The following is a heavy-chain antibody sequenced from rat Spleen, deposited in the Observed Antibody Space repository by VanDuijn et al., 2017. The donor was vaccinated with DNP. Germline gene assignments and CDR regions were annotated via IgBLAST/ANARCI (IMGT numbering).Heavy chain of an antibody. J-gene: IGHJ2*01. CDR2: MWYDGDT. D-gene: IGHD1-4*01. V-gene: IGHV2-63*01. CDR1: GFSLTSFG. Sequence: QVQLKESGPGLVQPSQTLSLTCTVSGFSLTSFGVNWVRQPSGKGPEWMGRMWYDGDTAYNSPLKSRLSISRDTSKSQVFLKMNSLQTEDTAIYFCTREGINWGQGVMVTVSS. CDR3: TREGIN.